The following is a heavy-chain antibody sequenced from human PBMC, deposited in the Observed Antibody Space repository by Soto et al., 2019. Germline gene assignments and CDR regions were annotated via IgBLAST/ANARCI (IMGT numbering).Heavy chain of an antibody. J-gene: IGHJ4*02. CDR1: GGFISRGGYY. D-gene: IGHD3-22*01. CDR2: IYYNGST. CDR3: ARSRGGRITMIVVVPYYFDY. V-gene: IGHV4-31*03. Sequence: VQLQESGPGLVKPSQTLSLTCPVSGGFISRGGYYWSWIRQHPGKGLEWVGYIYYNGSTYYNPALRRRSTISVDTSKNQFSLKLSSVTAADTAVYYCARSRGGRITMIVVVPYYFDYWGQGTLVTVSS.